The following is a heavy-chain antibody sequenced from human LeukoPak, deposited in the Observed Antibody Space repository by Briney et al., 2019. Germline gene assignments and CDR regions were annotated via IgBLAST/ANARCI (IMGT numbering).Heavy chain of an antibody. J-gene: IGHJ2*01. Sequence: SETLSLTCTVSGGSISSSSYYWGWIRQPPGQGLEWIGSIYYSGITYYNPALKSRVTISVDTSKNQFSLRLSSVTAADTAVYYCARDRRGAYCGGDCYRHFDLWGCGTLVTVSS. CDR3: ARDRRGAYCGGDCYRHFDL. D-gene: IGHD2-21*02. V-gene: IGHV4-39*07. CDR2: IYYSGIT. CDR1: GGSISSSSYY.